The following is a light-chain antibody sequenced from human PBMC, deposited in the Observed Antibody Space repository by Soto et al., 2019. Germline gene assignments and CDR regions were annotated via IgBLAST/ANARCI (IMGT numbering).Light chain of an antibody. CDR1: QSVSGN. J-gene: IGKJ4*01. CDR3: QQYQSLT. Sequence: EIVVTKSPVTLSVSPGERATLSCRASQSVSGNLAWYQQKPGQAPRLLIHGASSRVTGIPDRFSGSGSGTDFTLTITRLEPEDFAVYYCQQYQSLTFGGGTKVDIK. CDR2: GAS. V-gene: IGKV3-20*01.